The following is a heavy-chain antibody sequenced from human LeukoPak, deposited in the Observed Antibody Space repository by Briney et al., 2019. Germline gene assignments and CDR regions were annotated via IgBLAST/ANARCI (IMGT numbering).Heavy chain of an antibody. CDR3: ATWDIVVVVAARDY. CDR1: GFTFDDYA. CDR2: IKWNGGST. D-gene: IGHD2-15*01. V-gene: IGHV3-20*04. J-gene: IGHJ4*02. Sequence: PGGSLRLSCAASGFTFDDYAMTWVRQGPGKGLEWVSAIKWNGGSTGYADSVKGRFTISRDNAKNSLYLQMNSLRAEDTAVYYCATWDIVVVVAARDYWGQGTLVTVSS.